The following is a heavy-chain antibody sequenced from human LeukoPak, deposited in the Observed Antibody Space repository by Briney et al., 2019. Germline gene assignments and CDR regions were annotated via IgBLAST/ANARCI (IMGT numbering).Heavy chain of an antibody. CDR3: ARERETDYDILTGYWRYFDY. CDR1: GGTFSSYA. D-gene: IGHD3-9*01. CDR2: IIPIFGTA. Sequence: ASVKVSCKASGGTFSSYAISWVRQAPGQGLEWMGRIIPIFGTANYAQKFQGRVTITTDESTSTAYMELSSLRYEDTAVYYCARERETDYDILTGYWRYFDYWGQGTLVTVSS. J-gene: IGHJ4*02. V-gene: IGHV1-69*05.